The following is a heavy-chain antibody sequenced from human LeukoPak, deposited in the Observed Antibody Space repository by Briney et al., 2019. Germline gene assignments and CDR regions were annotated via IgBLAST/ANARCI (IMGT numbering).Heavy chain of an antibody. D-gene: IGHD4-17*01. Sequence: ASAKVSCKASGYSFTRYFIHWVRQAPEQGLEWMGIIIPSDGSTSYAQKFQGRVSMTRDTSTRTVYMELSSLRSEDTAVYYCARNGVNYGDEGFDYWGQGTLVTVSS. CDR1: GYSFTRYF. CDR3: ARNGVNYGDEGFDY. J-gene: IGHJ4*02. CDR2: IIPSDGST. V-gene: IGHV1-46*01.